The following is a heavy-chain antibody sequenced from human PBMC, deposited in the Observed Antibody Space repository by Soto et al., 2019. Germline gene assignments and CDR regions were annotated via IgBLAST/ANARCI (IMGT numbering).Heavy chain of an antibody. Sequence: RASVKVSCKASGYTFTSYDINWVRQAPGQGLELMGWISAYDGKTTYAEKFQGRVTLTTDTSTSTAYMELRSLRSDDTAIYYCARDPHEFWTSYWFDPWGQGTPVTVSS. CDR1: GYTFTSYD. V-gene: IGHV1-18*01. D-gene: IGHD3-3*01. CDR2: ISAYDGKT. CDR3: ARDPHEFWTSYWFDP. J-gene: IGHJ5*02.